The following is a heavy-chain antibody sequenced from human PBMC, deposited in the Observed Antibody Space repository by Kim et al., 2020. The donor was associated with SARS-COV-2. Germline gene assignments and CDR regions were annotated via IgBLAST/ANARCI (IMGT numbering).Heavy chain of an antibody. Sequence: SETLSLTCTVSGGSVSSGSYYWSWIRQPPGKGLEWIGYIYYSGSTNYNPSLKSRVTISVDTSKNQFSLKLSSVTAADTAVYYCARVGGVTAMRSFFDYWGQGTLVTVSS. V-gene: IGHV4-61*01. CDR3: ARVGGVTAMRSFFDY. D-gene: IGHD3-16*01. CDR1: GGSVSSGSYY. CDR2: IYYSGST. J-gene: IGHJ4*02.